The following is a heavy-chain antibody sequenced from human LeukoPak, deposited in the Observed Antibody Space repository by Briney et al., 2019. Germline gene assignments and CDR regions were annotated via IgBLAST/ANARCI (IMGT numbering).Heavy chain of an antibody. D-gene: IGHD6-13*01. CDR3: ANSRSSWYEDGY. CDR1: GFTFSSYE. Sequence: PGGSLRLSCAASGFTFSSYEMNWVRQAPGKGLEWVSYISSSGSSIHYADSVKGRFTISRDNAKNSLYLQMNSLRAEDTAVYYCANSRSSWYEDGYWGQGTLVTVSS. V-gene: IGHV3-48*03. CDR2: ISSSGSSI. J-gene: IGHJ4*02.